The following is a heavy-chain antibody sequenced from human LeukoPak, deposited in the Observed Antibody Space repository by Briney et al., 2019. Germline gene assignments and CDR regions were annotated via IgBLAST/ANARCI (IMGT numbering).Heavy chain of an antibody. CDR2: VSYDGNTQ. CDR1: GFSFSTYG. CDR3: VKDRYNWGSWGH. Sequence: GGSLRLSCAASGFSFSTYGMHWVRQVPGKGLEWVALVSYDGNTQHYAHSVRGRFTISRDNSKSTVSLQMNSLGPEDTAIYYCVKDRYNWGSWGHWGQGTLVTVSS. J-gene: IGHJ4*02. D-gene: IGHD7-27*01. V-gene: IGHV3-30*18.